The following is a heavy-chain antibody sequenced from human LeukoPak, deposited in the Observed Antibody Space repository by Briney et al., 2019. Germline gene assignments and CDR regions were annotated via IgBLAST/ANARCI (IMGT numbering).Heavy chain of an antibody. CDR1: GFTFADYA. CDR3: TPNPMVPFDY. CDR2: IRSKTYGGTT. J-gene: IGHJ4*02. D-gene: IGHD3-10*01. Sequence: PGRSLRLSCTASGFTFADYAMTWVRQAPGKGLEWLGFIRSKTYGGTTEFAASVKGRFTISRDDSKSIAYLQVNSLNTDDTDVYYCTPNPMVPFDYWGQGTLVTVSS. V-gene: IGHV3-49*04.